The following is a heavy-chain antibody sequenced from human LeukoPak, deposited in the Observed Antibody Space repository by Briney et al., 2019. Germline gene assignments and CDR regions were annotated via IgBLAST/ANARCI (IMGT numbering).Heavy chain of an antibody. V-gene: IGHV1-2*02. Sequence: ASVKVSCKASGYTFTSYYMHWVRQAPGQGLEWMGWINPNSGGTNYAQKFQGRVTMTRDTSISTAYMELSRLRSDDTAVYYCARVMYSSSWYRPFDYWGQGTLVTVSS. CDR2: INPNSGGT. J-gene: IGHJ4*02. CDR1: GYTFTSYY. D-gene: IGHD6-13*01. CDR3: ARVMYSSSWYRPFDY.